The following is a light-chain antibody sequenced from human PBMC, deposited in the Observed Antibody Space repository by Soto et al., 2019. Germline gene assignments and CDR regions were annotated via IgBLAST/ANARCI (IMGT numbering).Light chain of an antibody. CDR2: SNN. J-gene: IGLJ3*02. Sequence: QSVLTQPPSASGTPGQRVTISCSGSSSNIGSNYVYWYQQLPGTAPKLLIYSNNQRPSGVPDRFSGSKSGTSASLAISGLRSEAEADYYCAAWDDSLSGWVFGGGTKLTVL. V-gene: IGLV1-47*02. CDR1: SSNIGSNY. CDR3: AAWDDSLSGWV.